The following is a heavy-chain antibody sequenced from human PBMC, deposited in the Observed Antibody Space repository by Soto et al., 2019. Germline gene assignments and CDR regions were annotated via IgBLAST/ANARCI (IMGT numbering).Heavy chain of an antibody. J-gene: IGHJ3*02. Sequence: QVQLVQSGAEVKKPGASVKVSCKASGYTFTSYAMHWVRQAPGQRLEWMGWINAGNGNTKYSQKFQGRVTITRDTSASTAYMELSSLRSEDTAVYYCARDDGYSSGWNDAFDIWGQGTMVTVSS. D-gene: IGHD6-19*01. CDR3: ARDDGYSSGWNDAFDI. V-gene: IGHV1-3*01. CDR1: GYTFTSYA. CDR2: INAGNGNT.